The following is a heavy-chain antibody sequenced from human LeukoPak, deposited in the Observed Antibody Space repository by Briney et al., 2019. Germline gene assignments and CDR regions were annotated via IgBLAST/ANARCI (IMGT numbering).Heavy chain of an antibody. CDR2: IIPIFGTA. Sequence: ASVKVSCKASGGTFSSYAISWVRQAPGQGLEWLGGIIPIFGTANYAQKFQGRVTITADESTSTAYMELSSLRSEDTAVYYCARLNSGDLHFDYWGQGTLVTVSS. CDR1: GGTFSSYA. J-gene: IGHJ4*02. CDR3: ARLNSGDLHFDY. D-gene: IGHD4-17*01. V-gene: IGHV1-69*13.